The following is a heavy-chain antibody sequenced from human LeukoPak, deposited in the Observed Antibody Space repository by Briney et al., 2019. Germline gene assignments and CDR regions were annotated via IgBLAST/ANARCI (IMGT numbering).Heavy chain of an antibody. CDR2: IYSGGST. D-gene: IGHD3-16*01. Sequence: GGSLRLSCAASGFTVSSNYMSWVRQAPGKGLEWVSVIYSGGSTYYADSVEGRFTISRDNSKNTLYLQMNSLRAEDTAVYYCASHTAYDAFDIWGQGTMVTVSS. CDR3: ASHTAYDAFDI. J-gene: IGHJ3*02. V-gene: IGHV3-53*01. CDR1: GFTVSSNY.